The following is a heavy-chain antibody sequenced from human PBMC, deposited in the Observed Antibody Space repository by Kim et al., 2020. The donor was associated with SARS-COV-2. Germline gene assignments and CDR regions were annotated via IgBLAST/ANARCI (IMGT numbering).Heavy chain of an antibody. CDR2: IWYDGSNK. CDR1: GFTFSSYG. V-gene: IGHV3-33*06. Sequence: GGSLRLSCAASGFTFSSYGMHWVRQAPGKGLEWVAVIWYDGSNKYYADSVKGRFTISRDNSKNTLYLQMNSLRAEDTAVYYCAKASPHYYYGMDVWGQGTTVTVSS. CDR3: AKASPHYYYGMDV. J-gene: IGHJ6*02.